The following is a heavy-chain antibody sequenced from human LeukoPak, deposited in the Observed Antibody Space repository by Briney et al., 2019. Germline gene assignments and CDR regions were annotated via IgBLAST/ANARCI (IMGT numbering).Heavy chain of an antibody. V-gene: IGHV1-24*01. CDR1: GYTLTELS. D-gene: IGHD3-3*01. J-gene: IGHJ3*02. CDR3: ATKAITIFGVVIISVDAFDI. Sequence: ASVKVSCKVSGYTLTELSMHWVRQAPGKGLEWMGGFDPEDGETIYAQKFQGRVTMTEDTSTDTAYMELSSLRSEDTAVYYCATKAITIFGVVIISVDAFDIWAKGQWSPSLQ. CDR2: FDPEDGET.